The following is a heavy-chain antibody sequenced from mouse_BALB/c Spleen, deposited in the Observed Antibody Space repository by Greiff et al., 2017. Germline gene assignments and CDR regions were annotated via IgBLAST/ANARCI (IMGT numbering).Heavy chain of an antibody. V-gene: IGHV1S135*01. Sequence: EVQLQESGPELMKPGASVKISCKASGYSFTSYYMHWVKQSHGKSLEWIGYIDPFNGGTSYNQKFKGKATLTVDKSSSTAYMHLSSLTSEDSAVYYCAGLYYGYWYFDYWGQGTTLTVSS. CDR3: AGLYYGYWYFDY. D-gene: IGHD1-2*01. CDR1: GYSFTSYY. J-gene: IGHJ2*01. CDR2: IDPFNGGT.